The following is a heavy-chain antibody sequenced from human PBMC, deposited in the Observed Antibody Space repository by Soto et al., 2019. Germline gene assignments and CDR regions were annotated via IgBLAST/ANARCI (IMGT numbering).Heavy chain of an antibody. D-gene: IGHD3-16*01. J-gene: IGHJ6*02. CDR1: GYCFPSCW. CDR2: IHPVDSET. Sequence: PGAALPISCKGSGYCFPSCWLGCVRHIPRKGLRWMGNIHPVDSETGYSPACQGQVTISADKSIGTAYLQWSSLKASDTAMYYCARHATWGEKFPALYSMADWGHGSPVTVS. V-gene: IGHV5-51*01. CDR3: ARHATWGEKFPALYSMAD.